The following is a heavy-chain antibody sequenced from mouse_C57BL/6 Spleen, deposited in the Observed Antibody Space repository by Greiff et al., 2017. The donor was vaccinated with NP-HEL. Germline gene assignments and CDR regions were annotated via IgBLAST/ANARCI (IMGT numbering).Heavy chain of an antibody. CDR3: TRSYDYDDYYFDY. D-gene: IGHD2-4*01. V-gene: IGHV1-15*01. CDR1: GYTFTDYE. CDR2: IDPETGGT. Sequence: VKLMESGAELVRPGASVTLSCKASGYTFTDYEMHWVKQTPVHGLEWIGAIDPETGGTAYNQKFKGKAILTADKSSSTAYMELRSLTSEDSAVYYCTRSYDYDDYYFDYWGQGTTLTVSS. J-gene: IGHJ2*01.